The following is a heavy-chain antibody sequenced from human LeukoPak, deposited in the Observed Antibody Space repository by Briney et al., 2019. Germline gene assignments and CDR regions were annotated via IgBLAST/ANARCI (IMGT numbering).Heavy chain of an antibody. D-gene: IGHD6-13*01. CDR1: GDSISSNSAA. V-gene: IGHV6-1*01. CDR3: TRQQEGSFDY. J-gene: IGHJ4*02. Sequence: SQTLSLTCAISGDSISSNSAAWNCIRQSPSRGLECLGGTYSRSKWYNDYAASVKSRITINPDTSKNQFSLQLNSVTPEDTAVYYCTRQQEGSFDYWGQGILVTVSS. CDR2: TYSRSKWYN.